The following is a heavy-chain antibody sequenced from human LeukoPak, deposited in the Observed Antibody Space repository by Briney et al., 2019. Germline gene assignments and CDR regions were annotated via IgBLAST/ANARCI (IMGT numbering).Heavy chain of an antibody. CDR2: IYYSGSS. J-gene: IGHJ5*02. CDR1: GGSISSSSYY. CDR3: ASLTMLRGLAWFDP. Sequence: TSETLSLTCTVSGGSISSSSYYWGWIRQPPGKGLEWIGSIYYSGSSYYNPSLKSRVTISVDTSKNQFSLKLSSVTAADTAVYYCASLTMLRGLAWFDPWGQGTLVTVSS. V-gene: IGHV4-39*01. D-gene: IGHD3-10*01.